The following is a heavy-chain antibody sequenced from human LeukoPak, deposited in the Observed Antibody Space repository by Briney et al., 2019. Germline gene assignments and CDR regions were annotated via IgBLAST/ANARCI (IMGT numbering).Heavy chain of an antibody. V-gene: IGHV3-7*01. J-gene: IGHJ4*02. D-gene: IGHD3-22*01. Sequence: GGSLRLSCAASGFTFSSYWMSWVRQAPGKGLEWMANIKQDGSEKYYVDSVKGRFTISRDNAKNTLYLQMSSLRAEDTAVYYCARETSGYYYKSYFDYWGQGTLVTVSS. CDR2: IKQDGSEK. CDR3: ARETSGYYYKSYFDY. CDR1: GFTFSSYW.